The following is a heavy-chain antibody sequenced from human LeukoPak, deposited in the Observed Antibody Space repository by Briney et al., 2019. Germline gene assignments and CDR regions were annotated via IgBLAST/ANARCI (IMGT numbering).Heavy chain of an antibody. D-gene: IGHD3-9*01. CDR3: ASYILTGYYHYYYGMDV. CDR2: ISSSSSTI. Sequence: PGGSLRLSCAASGFTFISYSINWVRQAPGKGLEWVSYISSSSSTIYYADSVKGRFTISRDNAKNSLYLQMNSLRDEDTAVYYCASYILTGYYHYYYGMDVWGQGSTVTVSS. CDR1: GFTFISYS. J-gene: IGHJ6*02. V-gene: IGHV3-48*02.